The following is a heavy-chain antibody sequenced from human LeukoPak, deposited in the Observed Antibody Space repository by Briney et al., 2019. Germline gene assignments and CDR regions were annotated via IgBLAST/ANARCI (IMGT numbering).Heavy chain of an antibody. CDR2: ISGSGGST. V-gene: IGHV3-23*01. Sequence: GGSLRLSCVASRFQFSSYAMSWVRQAPGKGLEWVSAISGSGGSTYYADSVKGRFTISRDNSKNTLYLQMNSLRAEDTAVYYCAKDPGYSGSYWGQGTLVTVSS. D-gene: IGHD1-26*01. CDR1: RFQFSSYA. J-gene: IGHJ4*02. CDR3: AKDPGYSGSY.